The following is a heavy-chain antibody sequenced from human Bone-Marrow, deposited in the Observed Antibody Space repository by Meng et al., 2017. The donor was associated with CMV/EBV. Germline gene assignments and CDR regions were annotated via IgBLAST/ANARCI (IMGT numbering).Heavy chain of an antibody. Sequence: GESPKISCAASGFTFDDYGMSWVRQAPGKGLEWVSGINWNGGSTGYADSVKGRFTISRDNAKNSLYLQMNSLRAEDTALYYCARPITGGDAFDIWGQGTMVTVSS. J-gene: IGHJ3*02. CDR2: INWNGGST. D-gene: IGHD7-27*01. CDR3: ARPITGGDAFDI. V-gene: IGHV3-20*04. CDR1: GFTFDDYG.